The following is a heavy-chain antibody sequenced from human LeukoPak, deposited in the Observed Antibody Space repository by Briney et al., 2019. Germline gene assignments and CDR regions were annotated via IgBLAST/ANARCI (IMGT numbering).Heavy chain of an antibody. CDR1: GFSFSSYW. CDR3: ARDIGVGAPYFDY. D-gene: IGHD1-26*01. Sequence: GGSLRLSCAASGFSFSSYWMHWVRQAPGKGLVWVSRINSDGSSTSYADSVKGRFTISRDNAKNTLYLQMNSLRAEDTAVYYCARDIGVGAPYFDYWGQGTLVTVSS. V-gene: IGHV3-74*01. CDR2: INSDGSST. J-gene: IGHJ4*02.